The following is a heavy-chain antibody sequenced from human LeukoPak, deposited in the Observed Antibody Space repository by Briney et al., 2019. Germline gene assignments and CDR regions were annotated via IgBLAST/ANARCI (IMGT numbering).Heavy chain of an antibody. CDR1: GFSFSDYW. CDR2: IKQDGSEK. V-gene: IGHV3-7*01. CDR3: ARDNDYATTVDY. J-gene: IGHJ4*02. Sequence: GGSLRLSCAASGFSFSDYWMSWVRQAPAKGLEWVANIKQDGSEKYYVDSVKGRFTISRDNAKNSLFLQMNSLRAEDTAVYYCARDNDYATTVDYWGQGILVTVSS. D-gene: IGHD1-26*01.